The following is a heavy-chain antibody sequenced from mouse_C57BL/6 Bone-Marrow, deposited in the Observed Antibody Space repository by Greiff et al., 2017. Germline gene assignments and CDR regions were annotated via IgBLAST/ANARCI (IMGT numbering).Heavy chain of an antibody. J-gene: IGHJ2*01. CDR2: IDPEDGET. CDR3: AFYYYGSQDY. CDR1: GFNIKDYY. V-gene: IGHV14-2*01. D-gene: IGHD1-1*01. Sequence: EVQRVESGAELVKPGASVKLSCTASGFNIKDYYMPWVKQRTEQGLEWIGRIDPEDGETNYAPKFQGKATITADTSSNTSYLQLSSLTSEDTAVYYGAFYYYGSQDYWGQGTTLTVSS.